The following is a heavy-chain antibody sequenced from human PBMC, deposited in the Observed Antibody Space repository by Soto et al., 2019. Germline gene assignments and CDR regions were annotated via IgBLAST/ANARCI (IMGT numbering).Heavy chain of an antibody. CDR1: GGSISSYY. CDR2: IYYSGST. D-gene: IGHD2-15*01. V-gene: IGHV4-59*01. J-gene: IGHJ3*02. CDR3: ARGGVVVVVAATRGPDAFDI. Sequence: SETLSLTCTVSGGSISSYYWSWIRQPPGKGLEWIGYIYYSGSTNYNPSLKSRVTISVDTSKNQFSLKLSSVTAADTAVYYCARGGVVVVVAATRGPDAFDIWGQGTMVTVSS.